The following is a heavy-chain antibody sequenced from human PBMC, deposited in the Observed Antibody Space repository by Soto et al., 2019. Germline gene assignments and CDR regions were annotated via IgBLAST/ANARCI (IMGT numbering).Heavy chain of an antibody. CDR2: ISYDGSNK. D-gene: IGHD4-17*01. Sequence: GGSLRLSCAASGFTFSSYGMHWVRQAPGKGLEWVAVISYDGSNKYYADSVKGRFTISRDNSKNTLYLQMNSLRAEDTAVYYCAKERVTTDPNYYYYYGMDVWGQGTTVTVSS. CDR1: GFTFSSYG. J-gene: IGHJ6*02. CDR3: AKERVTTDPNYYYYYGMDV. V-gene: IGHV3-30*18.